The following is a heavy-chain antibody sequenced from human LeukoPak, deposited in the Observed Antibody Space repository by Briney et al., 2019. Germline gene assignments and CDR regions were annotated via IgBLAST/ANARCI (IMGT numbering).Heavy chain of an antibody. CDR3: ARQGWLRSHTEIDY. V-gene: IGHV4-34*01. Sequence: SETLSLTCAVYGGSFSGYYWSWIRQPPGKGLEWIGEINHSGSTNYNPSLKSRVTISVDTSKNQFSLKLSSVTAADTAVYYCARQGWLRSHTEIDYWGQGTLVTVSS. CDR2: INHSGST. J-gene: IGHJ4*02. D-gene: IGHD5-12*01. CDR1: GGSFSGYY.